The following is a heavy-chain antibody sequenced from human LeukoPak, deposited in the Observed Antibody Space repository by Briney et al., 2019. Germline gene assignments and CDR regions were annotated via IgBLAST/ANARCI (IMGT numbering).Heavy chain of an antibody. V-gene: IGHV3-21*01. CDR2: ISSSSSYI. CDR1: GFTFSSYS. CDR3: ARDQPRYGQMMGWYYYGMDV. J-gene: IGHJ6*04. Sequence: PGGSLRLSCAASGFTFSSYSMNWVRQAPGKGLEWVSSISSSSSYIYYADSVKGRFTISRDNAKSSLYLQMNSLRAEDTAVYYCARDQPRYGQMMGWYYYGMDVWGKGTTVTVSS. D-gene: IGHD5-18*01.